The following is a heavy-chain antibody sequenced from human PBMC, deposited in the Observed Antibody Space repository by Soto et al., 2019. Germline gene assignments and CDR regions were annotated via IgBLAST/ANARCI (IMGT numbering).Heavy chain of an antibody. CDR1: GGTFSSYT. J-gene: IGHJ4*02. Sequence: SVKVSCKASGGTFSSYTISWVRQAPGQGLEWVGRIIPILGIANYAQKFQGRVTITADKSTSTAYMELSSLRSEDTAVYYCARTQSGYSYGYADYWGQGTLVTVSS. CDR3: ARTQSGYSYGYADY. D-gene: IGHD5-18*01. CDR2: IIPILGIA. V-gene: IGHV1-69*02.